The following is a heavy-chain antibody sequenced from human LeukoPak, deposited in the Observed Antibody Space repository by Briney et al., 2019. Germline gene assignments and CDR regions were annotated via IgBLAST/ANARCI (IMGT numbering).Heavy chain of an antibody. D-gene: IGHD6-13*01. V-gene: IGHV4-34*01. CDR1: GGYFSGYY. CDR3: ARSVVNRYSSTRPFPLGDY. J-gene: IGHJ4*02. Sequence: SETLSLTCAVYGGYFSGYYWSWLRQPPGKGLEWIGEINHSGSTNYHPSLKSRVTISVDTSKNQFSLKLSSVTAADTAVYYCARSVVNRYSSTRPFPLGDYWGQGTLVTVSS. CDR2: INHSGST.